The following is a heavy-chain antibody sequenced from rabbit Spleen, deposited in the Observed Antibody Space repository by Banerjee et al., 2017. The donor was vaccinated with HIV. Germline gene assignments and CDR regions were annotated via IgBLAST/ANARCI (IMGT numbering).Heavy chain of an antibody. Sequence: QVVESGGGLVQPGGSLKLSCKASGFDFSTYSMSWGRQAPGKGLEWIGYIVPIFGVTYYANWVNGRFTISSHNAQNTLYLQLNSLTAADTATYFCASHSSGGAVGGTRLDLWGPGTLVTVS. CDR1: GFDFSTYS. D-gene: IGHD1-1*01. J-gene: IGHJ3*01. CDR3: ASHSSGGAVGGTRLDL. CDR2: IVPIFGVT. V-gene: IGHV1S7*01.